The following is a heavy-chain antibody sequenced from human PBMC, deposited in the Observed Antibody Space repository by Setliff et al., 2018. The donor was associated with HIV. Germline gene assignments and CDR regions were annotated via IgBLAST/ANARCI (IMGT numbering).Heavy chain of an antibody. Sequence: SETLSLTCTLSGGSFGDYHWSWIRQPAGSGLEWIGRIFRSGTTDYKFSLKSRVTISIDTSRNQFSLRLTSVTVEDTAVYYCARDRHYSGLGSYGPWGPGTLVTVSS. V-gene: IGHV4-4*07. CDR3: ARDRHYSGLGSYGP. CDR2: IFRSGTT. CDR1: GGSFGDYH. D-gene: IGHD3-10*01. J-gene: IGHJ5*02.